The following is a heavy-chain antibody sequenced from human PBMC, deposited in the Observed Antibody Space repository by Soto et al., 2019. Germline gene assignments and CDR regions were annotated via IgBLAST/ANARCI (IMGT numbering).Heavy chain of an antibody. J-gene: IGHJ4*02. CDR1: GFTFRDFQ. CDR3: VTKKDVFTCYLDY. D-gene: IGHD3-9*01. CDR2: ISQSGNVI. V-gene: IGHV3-11*01. Sequence: PGGSLRLSCAASGFTFRDFQMSWIRQAPGKGLEWISYISQSGNVIYYADSVKGRFTISRDDAKNSLYLQMNSLRAEDTAMYYCVTKKDVFTCYLDYWGQGTQVTVSS.